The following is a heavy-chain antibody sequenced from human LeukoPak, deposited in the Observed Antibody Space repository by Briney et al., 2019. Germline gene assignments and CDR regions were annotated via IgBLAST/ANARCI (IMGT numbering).Heavy chain of an antibody. J-gene: IGHJ4*02. CDR1: GGSISSSSYY. CDR2: IYYGGST. Sequence: SETLSPTCTVSGGSISSSSYYWGWIRQPPGKGLEWIGSIYYGGSTYYNPSLKSRVTISVDTSKNQFSLKLSSVTAADTAVYYCARHVLRFLEWLPNFDYWGQGTLVTVSS. D-gene: IGHD3-3*01. CDR3: ARHVLRFLEWLPNFDY. V-gene: IGHV4-39*01.